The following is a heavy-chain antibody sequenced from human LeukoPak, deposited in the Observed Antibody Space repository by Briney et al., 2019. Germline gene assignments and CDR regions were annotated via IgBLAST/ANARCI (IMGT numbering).Heavy chain of an antibody. J-gene: IGHJ4*02. CDR2: INHSGST. Sequence: KASETLSLSCAVYGGSFSGYYWSWIRQPPGKGLEWIGEINHSGSTNYNPSLKSRVTISVDTSKNQFSLKLSSVTAADTAVYYCARERLDYWGQGTLVTVSS. V-gene: IGHV4-34*01. CDR3: ARERLDY. D-gene: IGHD1-26*01. CDR1: GGSFSGYY.